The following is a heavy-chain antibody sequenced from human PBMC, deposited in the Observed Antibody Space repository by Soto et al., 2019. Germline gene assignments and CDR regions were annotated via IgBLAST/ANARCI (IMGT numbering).Heavy chain of an antibody. CDR2: IYYSGST. J-gene: IGHJ4*02. V-gene: IGHV4-30-4*01. CDR3: AKTYYDFWSGSDLGVVEGY. Sequence: QVQLQESGPGLVKPSQTLSLTCTVSGGSISSGDYYWSWIRQPPGKGLEWIGYIYYSGSTYYNPSLQRRVTIQVDTSKNQLSQKLSSVTAAVTAVYYCAKTYYDFWSGSDLGVVEGYWGQGTLVTLS. D-gene: IGHD3-3*01. CDR1: GGSISSGDYY.